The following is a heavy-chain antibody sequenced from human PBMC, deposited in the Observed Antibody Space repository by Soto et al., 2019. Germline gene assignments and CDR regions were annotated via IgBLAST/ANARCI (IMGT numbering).Heavy chain of an antibody. CDR1: GYTFSTSG. V-gene: IGHV1-18*01. CDR3: ARDTESNRYSD. J-gene: IGHJ1*01. Sequence: QVQVLQSGTEVKRPGASVKVSCKTSGYTFSTSGISWVRQAPGQGLEWVGWIRPDNGNPKSAQRLKGRVTLTTETSASTDYMELMRLTSVDTSMYYCARDTESNRYSDWGEVTLVNVSS. CDR2: IRPDNGNP. D-gene: IGHD2-2*02.